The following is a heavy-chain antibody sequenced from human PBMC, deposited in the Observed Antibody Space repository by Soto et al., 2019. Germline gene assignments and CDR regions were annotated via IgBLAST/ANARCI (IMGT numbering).Heavy chain of an antibody. Sequence: QVQLVESGGGVVQPGRSLRLSCAASGFTFSSYGMHWVRQAPGKGLEWVAVIWYDGSNKYYADSVKGRFTISRDNSKNPLYLQMNSLRAEDTAVYYCARGPITMVRGVIYYYGMDVWGQGTTVTVSS. V-gene: IGHV3-33*01. J-gene: IGHJ6*02. CDR2: IWYDGSNK. D-gene: IGHD3-10*01. CDR3: ARGPITMVRGVIYYYGMDV. CDR1: GFTFSSYG.